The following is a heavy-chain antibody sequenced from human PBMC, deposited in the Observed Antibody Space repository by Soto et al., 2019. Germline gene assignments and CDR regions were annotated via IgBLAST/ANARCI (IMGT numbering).Heavy chain of an antibody. CDR1: GGSISSYY. V-gene: IGHV4-59*01. J-gene: IGHJ4*02. Sequence: SETLCLTCTVSGGSISSYYWSWIRQPPGKGLEWIGYIYYSGSTNYNPSLKSRVTISVDTSKNQFSLKLSSVTAADTAVYYCARFIAVAGIFDYWGQGTLVTVSS. CDR3: ARFIAVAGIFDY. D-gene: IGHD6-19*01. CDR2: IYYSGST.